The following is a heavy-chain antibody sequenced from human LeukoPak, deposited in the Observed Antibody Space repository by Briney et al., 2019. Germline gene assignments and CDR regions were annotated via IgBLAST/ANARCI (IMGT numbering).Heavy chain of an antibody. CDR3: AKALWFGELFIDY. D-gene: IGHD3-10*01. V-gene: IGHV3-23*01. J-gene: IGHJ4*02. Sequence: GGSLRLSCAASGFTFSSHAVSWVRQAPGKGLEWVSAISGSGGSTYYADSVKGRFTISRDNSKNTLYLQMNSLRAEDTAVYYCAKALWFGELFIDYWGQGTLVTVSS. CDR2: ISGSGGST. CDR1: GFTFSSHA.